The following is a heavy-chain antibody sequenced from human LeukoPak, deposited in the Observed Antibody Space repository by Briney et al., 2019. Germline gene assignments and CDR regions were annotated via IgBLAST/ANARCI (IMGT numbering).Heavy chain of an antibody. D-gene: IGHD5-12*01. CDR3: ARLPIVATLGDY. V-gene: IGHV4-34*01. CDR2: INHSGST. Sequence: SETLSLTCAVYGGSFSGYYWSWIRQPPGKGLEWIGEINHSGSTNYNPSLKSRVTISVDTSKNQFSLKLSSVTAADTAVYYCARLPIVATLGDYWGQGTLVTVSS. CDR1: GGSFSGYY. J-gene: IGHJ4*02.